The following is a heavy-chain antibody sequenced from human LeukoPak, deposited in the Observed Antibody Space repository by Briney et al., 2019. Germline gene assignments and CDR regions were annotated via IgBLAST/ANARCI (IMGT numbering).Heavy chain of an antibody. V-gene: IGHV3-33*01. CDR1: GFTLSAHG. D-gene: IGHD1-14*01. CDR2: IWYDGNTN. J-gene: IGHJ4*02. CDR3: ARDGVITFRLFDH. Sequence: GGSLRLSCAASGFTLSAHGMHWAPQAPGKGLEWLAVIWYDGNTNYYSDSVKGRFTISRDISKNTLYLEMNSLRAEDTAVYYCARDGVITFRLFDHWGQGTLVTVSS.